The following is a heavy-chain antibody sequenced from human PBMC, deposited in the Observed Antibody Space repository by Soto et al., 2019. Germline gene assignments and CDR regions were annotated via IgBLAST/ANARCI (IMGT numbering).Heavy chain of an antibody. CDR3: AKDYTRDYGDLSGVFDP. V-gene: IGHV3-23*01. J-gene: IGHJ5*02. D-gene: IGHD4-17*01. Sequence: PGGSLRLSCAASEFTFSNYAMSWVRQAPGKGLEWVSAISDSGGSTYYADSVKGRFTISRDNSKNTLYLQMNSLRAEDTAVYYCAKDYTRDYGDLSGVFDPWGPGTLVTVSS. CDR2: ISDSGGST. CDR1: EFTFSNYA.